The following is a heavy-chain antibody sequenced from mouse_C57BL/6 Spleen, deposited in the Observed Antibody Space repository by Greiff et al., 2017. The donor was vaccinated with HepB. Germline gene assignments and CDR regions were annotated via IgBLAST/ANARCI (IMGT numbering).Heavy chain of an antibody. CDR3: ARWHGSSYGWYFDV. D-gene: IGHD1-1*01. CDR1: GYTFTDYY. J-gene: IGHJ1*03. CDR2: IYPGSGNT. Sequence: VKLMESGAELVRPGASVKLSCKASGYTFTDYYINWVKQRPGQGLEWIARIYPGSGNTYYNEKFKGKATLTAEKSSSTAYMQLSSLTSEDSAVYFCARWHGSSYGWYFDVWGTGTTVTVSS. V-gene: IGHV1-76*01.